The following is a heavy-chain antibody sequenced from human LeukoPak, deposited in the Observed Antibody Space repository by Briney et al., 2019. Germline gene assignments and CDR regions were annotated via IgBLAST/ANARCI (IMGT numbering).Heavy chain of an antibody. CDR2: INHSGST. J-gene: IGHJ5*02. D-gene: IGHD2-2*02. CDR1: GGSFSGYY. Sequence: SETLSLTCAVYGGSFSGYYWSWIRQPPGKGLEWIGEINHSGSTNYNPSLKSRVTISVDTSRNQFSLKLSSVTAADTAVYYCARGCGDIVVVPAAIRANWFDPWGQGNPGHRLL. CDR3: ARGCGDIVVVPAAIRANWFDP. V-gene: IGHV4-34*01.